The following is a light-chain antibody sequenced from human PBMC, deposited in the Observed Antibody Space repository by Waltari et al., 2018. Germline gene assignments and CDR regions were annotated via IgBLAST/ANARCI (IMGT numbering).Light chain of an antibody. CDR3: QQTDSFPHT. J-gene: IGKJ4*01. CDR1: QGISTW. CDR2: SAT. V-gene: IGKV1-12*01. Sequence: DIQMTQSPSSVAASVGESVTITCRARQGISTWLAWFQQRPGKAPNLLIHSATGLQSGVPSRFSGSASGTDFTLTITSLQPEDFGTYYCQQTDSFPHTFGGGTKVEIK.